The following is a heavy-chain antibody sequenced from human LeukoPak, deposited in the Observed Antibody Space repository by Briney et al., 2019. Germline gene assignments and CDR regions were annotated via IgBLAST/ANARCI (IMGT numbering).Heavy chain of an antibody. D-gene: IGHD1-7*01. CDR1: GGSISSYY. J-gene: IGHJ4*02. Sequence: SETLSLTCTVSGGSISSYYWSWIRQPPGKGLEWVGYIYYSGSTNYNPSLKSRVTISVDTSKNQFSLKLSSVTAADTAVYYCARATGITGTTTAELNFDYWGQGTLVTVSS. V-gene: IGHV4-59*01. CDR3: ARATGITGTTTAELNFDY. CDR2: IYYSGST.